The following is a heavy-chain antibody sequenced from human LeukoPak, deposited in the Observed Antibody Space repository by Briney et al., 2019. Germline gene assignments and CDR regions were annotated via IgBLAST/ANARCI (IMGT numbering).Heavy chain of an antibody. V-gene: IGHV1-69*04. Sequence: GASVKVSCKASGGTFSSYAISWVRQAPGQGLEWMGRIIPIFGIANYAQKFQGRVTITADKSTSTAHMELSSLRSEDTAVYYCARVQTHYGGNSYYYYGMDVWGQGTTVTVSS. D-gene: IGHD4-23*01. CDR2: IIPIFGIA. CDR3: ARVQTHYGGNSYYYYGMDV. CDR1: GGTFSSYA. J-gene: IGHJ6*02.